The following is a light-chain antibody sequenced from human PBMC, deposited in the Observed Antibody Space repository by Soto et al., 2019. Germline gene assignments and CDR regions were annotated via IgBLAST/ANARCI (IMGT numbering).Light chain of an antibody. CDR3: QQYGSSPL. J-gene: IGKJ1*01. CDR1: QSVSRSY. Sequence: EIVLTQSPGTLSLSPGERATLSCRASQSVSRSYLAWYQQKPGQAPRLLIYGASIRATGIPDRFSGSGSGTHFTLTISRLEPEDFAVYLCQQYGSSPLFGQGTKVEIK. V-gene: IGKV3-20*01. CDR2: GAS.